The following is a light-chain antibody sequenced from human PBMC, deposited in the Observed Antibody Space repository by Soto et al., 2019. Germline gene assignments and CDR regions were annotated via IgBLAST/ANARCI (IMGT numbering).Light chain of an antibody. CDR2: DVN. J-gene: IGLJ1*01. Sequence: TISCTGTNSDVGGYNFVSWYQHHPGKAPKLMIYDVNNRPSGVSNRFSGSKSGNTASLTISGLQAEDEADYYCSSYTSGNTLVFGTGTKVTVL. CDR3: SSYTSGNTLV. CDR1: NSDVGGYNF. V-gene: IGLV2-14*03.